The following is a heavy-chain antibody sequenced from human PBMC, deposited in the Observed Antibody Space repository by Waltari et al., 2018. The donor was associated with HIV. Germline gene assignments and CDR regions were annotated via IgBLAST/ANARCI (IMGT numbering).Heavy chain of an antibody. CDR1: GFTFSSYS. CDR3: ARDGSIAPFDL. D-gene: IGHD6-6*01. Sequence: EVQLVESGGGLVKPGGSLRLSCAASGFTFSSYSMNWVGQAPGKGLEWVSSISSSSSYIYYAESVNGRFTIARDNAKNALYLQMNSLRAEDTAVYYCARDGSIAPFDLWGRGTLVTVSS. CDR2: ISSSSSYI. V-gene: IGHV3-21*01. J-gene: IGHJ2*01.